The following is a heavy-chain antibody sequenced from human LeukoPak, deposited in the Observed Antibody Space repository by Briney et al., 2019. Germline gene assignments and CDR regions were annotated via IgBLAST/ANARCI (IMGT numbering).Heavy chain of an antibody. CDR1: GYSFTSYW. V-gene: IGHV5-51*01. D-gene: IGHD3-22*01. CDR2: IYPGDSDT. J-gene: IGHJ4*02. CDR3: GRNVYYNSSGYWGGWFDY. Sequence: GESLKISCKGSGYSFTSYWIGWVRQMPGKGLEWMGIIYPGDSDTRYSPSLQGQVTISADKSISTAYLQWSSLKASDTAMYYCGRNVYYNSSGYWGGWFDYGGQGTLVTVSS.